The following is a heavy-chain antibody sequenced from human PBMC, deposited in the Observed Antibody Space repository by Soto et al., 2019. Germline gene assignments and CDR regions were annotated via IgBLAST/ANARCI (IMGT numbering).Heavy chain of an antibody. CDR1: GYTFTGYY. CDR2: INANNGST. D-gene: IGHD3-9*01. J-gene: IGHJ4*02. V-gene: IGHV1-2*02. Sequence: ASVKVSCKASGYTFTGYYMHWVRQAPGQGLEWMGWINANNGSTNYAQKFQGRVTMTRDTSTSTAYMELRSLRSDDTAVYYCARAPIAYDILTGYYPYYFDYWGQGTLVTVSS. CDR3: ARAPIAYDILTGYYPYYFDY.